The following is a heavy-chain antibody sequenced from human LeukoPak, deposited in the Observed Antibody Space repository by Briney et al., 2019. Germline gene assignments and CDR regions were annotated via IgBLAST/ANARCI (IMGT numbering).Heavy chain of an antibody. CDR2: IWYDGSNK. J-gene: IGHJ6*03. CDR3: ARAPVPGRSSYYMDV. Sequence: GRSLRLSCAASGFTFSSYGMHWVRQAPGKGLEWVAVIWYDGSNKYYADSMKGRFTISRDNSKNTLYLQMNSLRAEDTAVYYCARAPVPGRSSYYMDVWGKGTTVTVSS. D-gene: IGHD6-6*01. V-gene: IGHV3-33*01. CDR1: GFTFSSYG.